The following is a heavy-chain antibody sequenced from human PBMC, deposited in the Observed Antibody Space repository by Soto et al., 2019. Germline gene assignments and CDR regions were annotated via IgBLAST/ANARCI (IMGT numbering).Heavy chain of an antibody. CDR2: ISYDGSNK. CDR1: GFTFSSYG. J-gene: IGHJ3*02. Sequence: GGSLRLSCAASGFTFSSYGMHWVRQAPGKGLEWVAVISYDGSNKYYADSVKGRFTISRDNSKNTLYLQMNSLRAEDTAVYYCAKQATTYAAFDIWGQGTMVTVSS. V-gene: IGHV3-30*18. D-gene: IGHD4-17*01. CDR3: AKQATTYAAFDI.